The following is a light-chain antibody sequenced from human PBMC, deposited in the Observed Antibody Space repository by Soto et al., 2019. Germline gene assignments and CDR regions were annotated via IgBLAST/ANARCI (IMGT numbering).Light chain of an antibody. CDR1: QSILYSPNNKSA. V-gene: IGKV4-1*01. Sequence: DIVMTQSPDSLAVSLGERATINCKSSQSILYSPNNKSALVWYEQKPGRSPKLLINWASTRESGVPDRFSGSESGTDFTLTITSLQAEDVAVYYCQQFYTTPTFGGGTKVELK. J-gene: IGKJ4*01. CDR2: WAS. CDR3: QQFYTTPT.